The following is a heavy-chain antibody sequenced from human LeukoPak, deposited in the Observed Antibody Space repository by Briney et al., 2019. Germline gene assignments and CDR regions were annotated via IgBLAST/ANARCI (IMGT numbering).Heavy chain of an antibody. CDR2: INHSGST. D-gene: IGHD5-24*01. CDR3: ARVGVEMATISYYYYMDV. CDR1: GGSFSGYY. J-gene: IGHJ6*03. V-gene: IGHV4-34*01. Sequence: SETLSLTCAVYGGSFSGYYWSWIRQPPGKGLEWIGEINHSGSTNYNPSLKSRVTISVDTSKNQFSLKLSSVTAADTAVYYCARVGVEMATISYYYYMDVWGKGTTVTVSS.